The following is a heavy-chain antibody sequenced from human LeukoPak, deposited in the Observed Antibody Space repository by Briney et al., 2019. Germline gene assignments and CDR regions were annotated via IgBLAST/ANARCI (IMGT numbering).Heavy chain of an antibody. CDR1: GYTFTSYY. D-gene: IGHD3-22*01. J-gene: IGHJ4*02. CDR2: INPSGGRT. Sequence: ASVTVSCKASGYTFTSYYMHWVRQAPGQGLEWMGLINPSGGRTDYAQKFQGRLTMTRDTSTSTVYMELSSLRSEDTAVYYCARDRPGDRGYYFDYWGQGTLVTVSS. CDR3: ARDRPGDRGYYFDY. V-gene: IGHV1-46*01.